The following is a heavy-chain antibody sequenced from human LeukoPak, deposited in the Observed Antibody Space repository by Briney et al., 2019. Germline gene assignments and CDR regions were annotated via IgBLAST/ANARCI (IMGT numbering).Heavy chain of an antibody. CDR1: GFTFSSYG. Sequence: GRSLRLSCAASGFTFSSYGMHWVRQAPGKGLEWVAVIWYDGSDKYYADSVKGRFTISRDNSKNTLYLQMNSLRAEDTAVYYCARDPTLWFGDLRGGYFDYWGQGTLVTVSS. J-gene: IGHJ4*02. CDR2: IWYDGSDK. CDR3: ARDPTLWFGDLRGGYFDY. V-gene: IGHV3-30*19. D-gene: IGHD3-10*01.